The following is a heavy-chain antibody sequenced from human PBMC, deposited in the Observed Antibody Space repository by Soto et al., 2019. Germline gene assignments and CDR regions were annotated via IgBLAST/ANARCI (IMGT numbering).Heavy chain of an antibody. D-gene: IGHD1-26*01. V-gene: IGHV4-31*03. J-gene: IGHJ3*02. CDR3: ARVPPEGATAAFDI. CDR1: GGSISSGGYY. Sequence: SETLSLSCTVSGGSISSGGYYWSCMRQHPGKGLEWIGYIYYSGSTYYNPSLKSRVTISVDTSKNQFSLKLSSVTAADTAVYYCARVPPEGATAAFDIWGQGTMVTVSS. CDR2: IYYSGST.